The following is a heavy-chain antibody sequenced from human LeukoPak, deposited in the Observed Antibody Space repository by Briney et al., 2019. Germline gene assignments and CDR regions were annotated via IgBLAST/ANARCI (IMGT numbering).Heavy chain of an antibody. CDR3: ARGLSSSSVFDY. D-gene: IGHD6-6*01. CDR2: ISSSSSYI. J-gene: IGHJ4*02. Sequence: PGGSLRISCAASGFTFSRYSMNWVRQAPGKGLEWVSSISSSSSYIYYADSVKGRFTISRDNAKNSLYLQMNSLRAEDTAVYYCARGLSSSSVFDYWGQGTLVTVSS. CDR1: GFTFSRYS. V-gene: IGHV3-21*01.